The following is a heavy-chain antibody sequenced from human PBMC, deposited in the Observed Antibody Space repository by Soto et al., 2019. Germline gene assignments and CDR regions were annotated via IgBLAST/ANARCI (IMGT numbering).Heavy chain of an antibody. J-gene: IGHJ4*02. Sequence: GGSLRLSCAASGFTVSSNYMSWVRQAPGKGLEWVSVIYGGISTYYADSVKGRFTISRDNSKNTLYLQMNSLRAQDTAVYYCAFQGGYVGPFYYWGQGTLVTVSS. V-gene: IGHV3-66*01. CDR3: AFQGGYVGPFYY. CDR2: IYGGIST. CDR1: GFTVSSNY. D-gene: IGHD3-9*01.